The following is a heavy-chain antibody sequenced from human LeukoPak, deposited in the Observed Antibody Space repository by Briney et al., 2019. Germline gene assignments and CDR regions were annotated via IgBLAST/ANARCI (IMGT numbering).Heavy chain of an antibody. D-gene: IGHD5-24*01. J-gene: IGHJ5*02. CDR1: GYTFTCYY. Sequence: ASVKVSCKGSGYTFTCYYLHWLRQAHGQGLEWMGWISAYNGTTNYAQKLQGRVTMTTDTSTSTAYMELRSLRSDDTAVYYCARDRMMATSWFDPWGQGTLVTVSS. CDR3: ARDRMMATSWFDP. V-gene: IGHV1-18*04. CDR2: ISAYNGTT.